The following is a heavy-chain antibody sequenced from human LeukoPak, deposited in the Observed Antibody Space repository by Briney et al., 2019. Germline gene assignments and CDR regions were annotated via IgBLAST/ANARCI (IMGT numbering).Heavy chain of an antibody. D-gene: IGHD5-24*01. V-gene: IGHV4-34*01. J-gene: IGHJ4*02. CDR2: INHSGST. CDR3: ARGRGDGDTIAGDDY. CDR1: GGSFSGYY. Sequence: TSETLSLTCAVYGGSFSGYYWSWIRQPPGKGLEWIGEINHSGSTNYNPSLKSRVTISVDTSKNQFSLKLSSVTAADTAVYYCARGRGDGDTIAGDDYWGQGTLVTVSS.